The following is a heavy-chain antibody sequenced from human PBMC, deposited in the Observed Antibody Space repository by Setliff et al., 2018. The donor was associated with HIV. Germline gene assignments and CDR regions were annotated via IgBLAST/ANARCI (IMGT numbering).Heavy chain of an antibody. Sequence: KPSETLSLTCTVSGGSISSHYWSWIRQPPGKGLEWIGYIYYSGNTNYNPSLKSRVTISVDTSKNQFSLKLSSVTAADTAVYYCARLTIFGVVMATYYMDVWGKGTTVTVSS. CDR1: GGSISSHY. CDR3: ARLTIFGVVMATYYMDV. CDR2: IYYSGNT. J-gene: IGHJ6*03. V-gene: IGHV4-59*11. D-gene: IGHD3-3*01.